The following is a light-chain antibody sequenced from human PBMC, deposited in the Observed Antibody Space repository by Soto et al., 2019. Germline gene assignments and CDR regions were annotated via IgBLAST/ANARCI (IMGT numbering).Light chain of an antibody. V-gene: IGKV2D-29*01. CDR3: MQRRDLPYT. Sequence: DVVLTQSPLSLSVTPGQPASISCRSTQSLLHSDAVTYLYWYFQRPGQPPQRLISASVNRFSGVPDRFSGSGSGTDFTLKISRVEADDVGVYYCMQRRDLPYTFGQGTKLEIK. J-gene: IGKJ2*01. CDR2: ASV. CDR1: QSLLHSDAVTY.